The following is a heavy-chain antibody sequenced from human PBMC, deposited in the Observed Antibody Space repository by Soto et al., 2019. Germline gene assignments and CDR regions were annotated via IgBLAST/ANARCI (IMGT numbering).Heavy chain of an antibody. J-gene: IGHJ3*02. V-gene: IGHV1-2*04. CDR1: GYTFTGYY. CDR3: ARALTLYSDAFDI. Sequence: PSVKVSCKASGYTFTGYYMHWVRQAPGQGLEWMGWINPNSGGTNYAQKFQGWVTMTRDTSISTAYMELSRLRSDDTAVYYCARALTLYSDAFDIWGQGTMVTVSS. CDR2: INPNSGGT. D-gene: IGHD2-8*01.